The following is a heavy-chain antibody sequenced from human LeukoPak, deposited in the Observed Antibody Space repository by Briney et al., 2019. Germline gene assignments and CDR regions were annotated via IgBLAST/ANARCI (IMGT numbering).Heavy chain of an antibody. Sequence: PGGSLRLSCAASGFTFGSYDLSWVRQAPGKGLECVAAISRGVGSTYYADSVKGRFTISRDNSKNTLYLQMNNLRADDTAVYYCATSGWWGYFDYWGQGTLVTVSS. J-gene: IGHJ4*02. CDR1: GFTFGSYD. CDR3: ATSGWWGYFDY. D-gene: IGHD6-19*01. V-gene: IGHV3-23*01. CDR2: ISRGVGST.